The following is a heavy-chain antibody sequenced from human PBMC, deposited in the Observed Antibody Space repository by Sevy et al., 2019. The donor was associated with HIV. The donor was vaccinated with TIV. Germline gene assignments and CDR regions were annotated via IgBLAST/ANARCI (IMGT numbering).Heavy chain of an antibody. J-gene: IGHJ5*02. CDR1: GGSISSGSYY. CDR2: IYTSGST. D-gene: IGHD2-15*01. V-gene: IGHV4-61*02. Sequence: SETLSLTCTVSGGSISSGSYYWSWIRQPAGKGQEWIGRIYTSGSTDYNPSLKSRVIMSVDTSKNEFSLRLSSVTAADTAVYYWAREGGGYCSGGSCYEGRWFDPWGQGNLVTVSS. CDR3: AREGGGYCSGGSCYEGRWFDP.